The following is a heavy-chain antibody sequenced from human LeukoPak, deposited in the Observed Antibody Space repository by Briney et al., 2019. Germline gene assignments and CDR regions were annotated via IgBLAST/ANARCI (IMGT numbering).Heavy chain of an antibody. CDR2: IYSGGST. CDR1: GFTVSSNY. V-gene: IGHV3-53*01. J-gene: IGHJ4*02. Sequence: GGSLRLSCAASGFTVSSNYMSWVRQGPGKGLEWVSVIYSGGSTYYAVSVKGRFTISRDNSKNTLYLQMNSLRAEDTAVYYCARGSSYGGNSDYWGQGTLVTVSS. CDR3: ARGSSYGGNSDY. D-gene: IGHD4-23*01.